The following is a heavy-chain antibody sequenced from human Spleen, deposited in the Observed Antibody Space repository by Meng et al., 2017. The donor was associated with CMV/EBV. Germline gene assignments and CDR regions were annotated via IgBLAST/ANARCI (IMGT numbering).Heavy chain of an antibody. CDR2: SYYTGV. CDR1: GVPIQNPNYY. D-gene: IGHD3-10*01. CDR3: ARMRGSGSEDY. J-gene: IGHJ4*02. Sequence: SETLSLTCTVSGVPIQNPNYYWSWNRHQPGKGLEWLGYSYYTGVYYNPPLASRIFISLDPSSNRYSLTLRAVTAADTALYFCARMRGSGSEDYWGPGTLVTVSS. V-gene: IGHV4-31*03.